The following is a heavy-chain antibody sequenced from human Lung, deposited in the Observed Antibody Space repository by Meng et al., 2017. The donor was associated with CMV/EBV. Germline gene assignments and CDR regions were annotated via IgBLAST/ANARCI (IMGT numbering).Heavy chain of an antibody. CDR1: GFTFSSYA. Sequence: GESLKISCAASGFTFSSYAMSWVRQAPGKGLEWVSAISGSGGSTYYADSVKGRFTISSDNSKNTRYLQMNSLRAEDTAVYYCAKRQGGLLSSDADLGYWGQGTLVTVSS. CDR2: ISGSGGST. D-gene: IGHD3-10*01. CDR3: AKRQGGLLSSDADLGY. V-gene: IGHV3-23*01. J-gene: IGHJ4*02.